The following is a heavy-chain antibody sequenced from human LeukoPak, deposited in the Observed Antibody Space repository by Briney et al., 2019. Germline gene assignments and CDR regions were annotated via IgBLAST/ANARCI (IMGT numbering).Heavy chain of an antibody. J-gene: IGHJ4*02. D-gene: IGHD3-10*01. Sequence: PSETLSLTCTVSGGSISSSSYYWGCIRQPPGKRLEWIGNIYYSGSTYYHPSLKSRATISVDTSKTQFSLKLSSVNAADTAVSYCAREGFTMVRGVIIGLPDYWGQGTLVTVS. CDR3: AREGFTMVRGVIIGLPDY. V-gene: IGHV4-39*07. CDR2: IYYSGST. CDR1: GGSISSSSYY.